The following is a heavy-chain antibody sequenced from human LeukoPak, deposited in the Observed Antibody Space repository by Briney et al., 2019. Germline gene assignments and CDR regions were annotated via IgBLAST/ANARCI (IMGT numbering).Heavy chain of an antibody. CDR2: ISTTSTYV. V-gene: IGHV3-21*01. Sequence: GGSLRLSCAASGFPFRSYSMNWVRQAPGKGLEWVSSISTTSTYVYCVDSVKGRFTISRDNAKNSLYLQMNSLRAEDTAVYYCARDTYNWNYGYDYWGQGTLVTVSS. CDR1: GFPFRSYS. D-gene: IGHD1-7*01. CDR3: ARDTYNWNYGYDY. J-gene: IGHJ4*02.